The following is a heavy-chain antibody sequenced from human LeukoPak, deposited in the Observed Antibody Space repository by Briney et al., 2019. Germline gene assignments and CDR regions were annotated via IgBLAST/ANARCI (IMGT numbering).Heavy chain of an antibody. CDR1: GGSFSGYY. CDR3: ARARITFGGAPNWFDP. D-gene: IGHD3-16*01. J-gene: IGHJ5*02. CDR2: INHSGST. V-gene: IGHV4-34*01. Sequence: SETLSLTCAVYGGSFSGYYWSWIRQPPGKGLEWIGEINHSGSTNYNPSLKSRVTISVDTSKNQFSLKLSSVTAADTAVYYCARARITFGGAPNWFDPWGQGTLVTVSS.